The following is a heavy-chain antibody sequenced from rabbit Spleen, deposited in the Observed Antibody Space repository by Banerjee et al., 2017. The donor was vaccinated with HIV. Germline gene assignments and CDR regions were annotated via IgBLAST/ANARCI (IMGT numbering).Heavy chain of an antibody. CDR2: INAVTGKA. V-gene: IGHV1S45*01. CDR3: ARDGAGGSYFAL. CDR1: GFSFSNKAV. D-gene: IGHD8-1*01. Sequence: QEQLVESGGGLVKPEGSLKLSCTASGFSFSNKAVMCWVRQAPGKGLEWIACINAVTGKAVYASWAKGRFTFSKTSSTTVTLQVTSLTAADRATYFCARDGAGGSYFALWGQGTLVTVS. J-gene: IGHJ4*01.